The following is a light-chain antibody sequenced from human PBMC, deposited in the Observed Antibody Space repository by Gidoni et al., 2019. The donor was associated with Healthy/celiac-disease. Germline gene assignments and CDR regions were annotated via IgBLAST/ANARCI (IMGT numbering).Light chain of an antibody. J-gene: IGKJ2*01. CDR3: QQSYSTLYT. CDR1: QSISSY. Sequence: DIQMTQSPSSLSASVGDRVTITCRAKQSISSYLNWYQQKPGKAPKLLIYAASSLQSGFPSRFSCSGSGTDFTLTISSLQPEDFATYYCQQSYSTLYTFGQGTKLEIK. CDR2: AAS. V-gene: IGKV1-39*01.